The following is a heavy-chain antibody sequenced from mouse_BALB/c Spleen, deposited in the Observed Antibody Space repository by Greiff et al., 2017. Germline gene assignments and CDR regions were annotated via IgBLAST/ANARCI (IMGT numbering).Heavy chain of an antibody. V-gene: IGHV3-6*02. CDR1: GYSITSGYY. J-gene: IGHJ3*01. CDR2: ISYDGSN. D-gene: IGHD1-2*01. CDR3: ARSNSLLRPPFAY. Sequence: ESGPGLVKPSQSLSLTCSVTGYSITSGYYWNWIRQFPGNKLEWMGYISYDGSNNYNPSLKNRISITRDTSQNQFFLKLNSVTTEDTATYYCARSNSLLRPPFAYWGQGTLVTVSA.